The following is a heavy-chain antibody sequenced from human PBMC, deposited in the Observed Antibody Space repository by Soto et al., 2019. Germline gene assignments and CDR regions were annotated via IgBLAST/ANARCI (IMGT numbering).Heavy chain of an antibody. V-gene: IGHV4-59*08. CDR3: AKHVDLVYCSSTSCYLRGVFDY. CDR2: IYNNVST. J-gene: IGHJ4*02. Sequence: QVQLQESGPGLVKPSETLSVTCTVSGGSISSYYWSWIRQTPGKGLEWIGYIYNNVSTNSNPSLKGRVTISVDTSKNQFSLKLSSVTAADTAVYYCAKHVDLVYCSSTSCYLRGVFDYWGQGTLVTVSS. D-gene: IGHD2-2*01. CDR1: GGSISSYY.